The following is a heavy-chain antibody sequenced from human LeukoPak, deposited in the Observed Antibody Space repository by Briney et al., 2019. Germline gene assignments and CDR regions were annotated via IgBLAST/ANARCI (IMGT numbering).Heavy chain of an antibody. D-gene: IGHD3-16*01. V-gene: IGHV4-59*01. Sequence: PSETLSLTCTVSGGSISSYYWSWIRQPPGKGLEWIGYIYYSGSTNYNPSLKSRVTISVDTSKNQFSLKLSSVTAADTAVYYCARGYGGIYYYYMDVWGKGTTVTVSS. J-gene: IGHJ6*03. CDR1: GGSISSYY. CDR2: IYYSGST. CDR3: ARGYGGIYYYYMDV.